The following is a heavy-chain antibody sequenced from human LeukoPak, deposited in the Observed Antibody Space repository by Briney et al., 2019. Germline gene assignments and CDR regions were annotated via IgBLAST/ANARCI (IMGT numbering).Heavy chain of an antibody. CDR2: ISWNSGSI. CDR3: AKDIGRFLEWLGFDP. D-gene: IGHD3-3*01. J-gene: IGHJ5*02. Sequence: GGSLRLSCAASGFTFDDYAMHWVRQAPGKGLEWVSGISWNSGSIGYADPVKGRFTISRDNAKNSLYLQKNSLRAEDTALYYCAKDIGRFLEWLGFDPWGQGTLVTVSS. CDR1: GFTFDDYA. V-gene: IGHV3-9*01.